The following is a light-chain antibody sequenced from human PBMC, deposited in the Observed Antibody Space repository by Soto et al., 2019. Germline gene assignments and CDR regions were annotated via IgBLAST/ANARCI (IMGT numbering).Light chain of an antibody. Sequence: DIVLTQSPGTLSLSPGERATLSCRASQNVRNTYLAWYQQKAGQAPRLLIYAASSRATGIPDRFSGSGSGTDFTLTITGLEPEDFAVYYCQQYGSSPDLITFGPGTKVDTK. CDR1: QNVRNTY. V-gene: IGKV3-20*01. CDR2: AAS. J-gene: IGKJ3*01. CDR3: QQYGSSPDLIT.